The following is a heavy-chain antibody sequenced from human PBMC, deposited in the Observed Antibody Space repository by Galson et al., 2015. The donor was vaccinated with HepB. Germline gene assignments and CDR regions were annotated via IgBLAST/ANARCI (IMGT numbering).Heavy chain of an antibody. CDR3: ARDQLGRTFWYFDV. Sequence: EPLSLTCSVSGDSVNSSRHFWAWIRRPPGKGLEYVGSMLYDGTTYLSPSLKSRITLSMDKSKYRFFMMLVSVTAADAGVYYCARDQLGRTFWYFDVWGRGTLVAVSS. CDR2: MLYDGTT. J-gene: IGHJ2*01. V-gene: IGHV4-39*07. D-gene: IGHD1-1*01. CDR1: GDSVNSSRHF.